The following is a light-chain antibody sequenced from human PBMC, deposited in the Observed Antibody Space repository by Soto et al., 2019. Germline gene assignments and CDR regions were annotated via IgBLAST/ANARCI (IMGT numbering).Light chain of an antibody. Sequence: SYELTQPPSVSVAPGQTARITCGGNNIGGKSVHWYQQRPGQAPVLVVYDDSGRPSGIPERFSGSNSGNTATLTISRVEAGDEADYCCQVWDGNSDHRHVVFGGGTKLTVL. CDR2: DDS. J-gene: IGLJ2*01. CDR1: NIGGKS. V-gene: IGLV3-21*02. CDR3: QVWDGNSDHRHVV.